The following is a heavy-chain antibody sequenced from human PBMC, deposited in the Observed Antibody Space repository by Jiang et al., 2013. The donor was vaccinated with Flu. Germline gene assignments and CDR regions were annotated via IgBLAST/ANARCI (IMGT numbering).Heavy chain of an antibody. D-gene: IGHD3-22*01. CDR2: IIPILGIA. CDR1: GGTFSSYA. Sequence: GAEVKKPGSSVKVSCKASGGTFSSYAISWVRQAPGQGLEWMGRIIPILGIANYAQKFQGRVTITADKSTSTAYMELSSLRSEDTAVYYCARDSYYYDSSGYYHDYWGQGTPGHRLL. J-gene: IGHJ4*02. CDR3: ARDSYYYDSSGYYHDY. V-gene: IGHV1-69*04.